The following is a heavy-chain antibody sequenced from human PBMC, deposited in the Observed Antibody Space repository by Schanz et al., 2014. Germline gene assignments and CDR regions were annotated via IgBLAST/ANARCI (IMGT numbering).Heavy chain of an antibody. J-gene: IGHJ4*02. CDR2: ISPYNGNT. Sequence: QVQLVQSGAEVKKPGASVQVSCKASGYTFTSYGISWVRQAPGQGLEWMGWISPYNGNTHYGQKLQGRLTMTADTSTSTAYMEVRSLRSDDTAVYFCARAKGDSDLGFDYWGQGTLVTVSS. D-gene: IGHD1-26*01. V-gene: IGHV1-18*01. CDR3: ARAKGDSDLGFDY. CDR1: GYTFTSYG.